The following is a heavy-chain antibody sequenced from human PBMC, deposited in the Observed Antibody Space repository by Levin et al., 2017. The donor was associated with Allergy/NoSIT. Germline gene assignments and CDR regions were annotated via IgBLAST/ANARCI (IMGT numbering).Heavy chain of an antibody. CDR1: GFTFSSYG. CDR2: IWYDGSNK. Sequence: PGGSLRLSCAASGFTFSSYGMHWVRQAPGKGLEWVAVIWYDGSNKYYADSVKGRFTISRDNSKNTLYLQMNSLRAEDTAVYYCARLRETTHYDFWSGYRGGYYYYYMDVWGKGTTVTVSS. D-gene: IGHD3-3*01. V-gene: IGHV3-33*01. CDR3: ARLRETTHYDFWSGYRGGYYYYYMDV. J-gene: IGHJ6*03.